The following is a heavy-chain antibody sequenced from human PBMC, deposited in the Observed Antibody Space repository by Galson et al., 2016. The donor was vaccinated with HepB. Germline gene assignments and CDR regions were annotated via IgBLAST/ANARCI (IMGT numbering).Heavy chain of an antibody. CDR1: RFTFSSYG. CDR2: ISSDGKSM. J-gene: IGHJ4*02. V-gene: IGHV3-64D*08. Sequence: SLRLSCAASRFTFSSYGLHWVRQAPGKGLEFVAAISSDGKSMYSADSVKGRFSISRDNLKSILYLQMSSLRPEDTATYYCVKHDRGPADYWGQGTPVTVSS. D-gene: IGHD3-16*01. CDR3: VKHDRGPADY.